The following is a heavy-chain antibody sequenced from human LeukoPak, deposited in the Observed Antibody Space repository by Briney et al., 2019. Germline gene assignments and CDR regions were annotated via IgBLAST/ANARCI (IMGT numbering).Heavy chain of an antibody. J-gene: IGHJ4*02. CDR1: GGSISSYY. Sequence: SETLSLTCTVSGGSISSYYWSWIRQPPGKELEWIGFIYSSGSTNYNPSLKSRITISVDTSKNQFSLKLSSVTAADTAVYYCARSDYYGSGSYGPSIFDYWGQGTLVTVSS. V-gene: IGHV4-59*01. CDR3: ARSDYYGSGSYGPSIFDY. CDR2: IYSSGST. D-gene: IGHD3-10*01.